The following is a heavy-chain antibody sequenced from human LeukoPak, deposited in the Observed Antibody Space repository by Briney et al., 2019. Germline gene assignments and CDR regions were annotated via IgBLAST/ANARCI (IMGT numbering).Heavy chain of an antibody. V-gene: IGHV4-59*01. J-gene: IGHJ5*02. Sequence: SETLSLTCTVSGDSISTNYWSWIRQPPGKGLEWIGYIYYSGSTNYNPSLKRRVTISVDTSKNQFSLKLSSVTAADTAVYYCARDRGYSYLNWFDPWGQGTLVTVSS. CDR3: ARDRGYSYLNWFDP. D-gene: IGHD5-18*01. CDR2: IYYSGST. CDR1: GDSISTNY.